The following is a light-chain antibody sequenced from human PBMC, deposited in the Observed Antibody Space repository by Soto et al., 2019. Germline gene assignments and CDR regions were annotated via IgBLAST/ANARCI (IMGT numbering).Light chain of an antibody. J-gene: IGKJ4*01. CDR1: QSVSSY. CDR3: KQRSNWPLT. Sequence: EIVLTQSPDTLSLSPGERATLSCRASQSVSSYLAWYQQKPGQAPRLLIYDASNRATGIPDRFSGSGSGTDFTLTISSLEPEDFAVYYCKQRSNWPLTFGGGTKVEIK. CDR2: DAS. V-gene: IGKV3-11*01.